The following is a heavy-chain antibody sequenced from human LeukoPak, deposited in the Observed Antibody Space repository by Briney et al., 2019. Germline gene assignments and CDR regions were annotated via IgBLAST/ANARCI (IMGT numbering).Heavy chain of an antibody. CDR1: GFMFRSSS. J-gene: IGHJ4*02. CDR2: ISASAGNI. Sequence: GGSLLLSCAASGFMFRSSSMSWVRQVPGKGLEWVSTISASAGNIYYADSVKGRFTISRDNSKNTLFLQMNSLRAEDTAIYYCAKRPAAVRGVIPYVDYWGQGTLVTVSS. V-gene: IGHV3-23*01. CDR3: AKRPAAVRGVIPYVDY. D-gene: IGHD3-10*02.